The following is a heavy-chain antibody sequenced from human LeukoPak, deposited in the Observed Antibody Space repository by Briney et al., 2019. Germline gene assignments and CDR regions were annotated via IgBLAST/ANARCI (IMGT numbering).Heavy chain of an antibody. Sequence: GGSLRLSCAASGFTFSSYAMSWVRQAPGKGLEWVSVIYSGGSTYYADSVKGRFTISRDNSKNTLYLQMNSLRAEDTAVYYCARDSNYYGMDVWGQGTTVTVSS. CDR3: ARDSNYYGMDV. CDR1: GFTFSSYA. V-gene: IGHV3-53*01. CDR2: IYSGGST. J-gene: IGHJ6*02.